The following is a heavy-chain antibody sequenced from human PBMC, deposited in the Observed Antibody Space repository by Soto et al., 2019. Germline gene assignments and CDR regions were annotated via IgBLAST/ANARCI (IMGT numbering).Heavy chain of an antibody. V-gene: IGHV3-7*01. J-gene: IGHJ6*03. D-gene: IGHD4-17*01. Sequence: EVQLVESGGGLVQPGGSLRLSCAASGFTFSSYWMSWVHQAPGKGLGWVANIKQDGSEKYYVDSVKGRFTISRDNAKNSLYLQMNSLRAEDTAVYYCARAGMTTGYYYYMDVWGKGTTVTVSS. CDR1: GFTFSSYW. CDR2: IKQDGSEK. CDR3: ARAGMTTGYYYYMDV.